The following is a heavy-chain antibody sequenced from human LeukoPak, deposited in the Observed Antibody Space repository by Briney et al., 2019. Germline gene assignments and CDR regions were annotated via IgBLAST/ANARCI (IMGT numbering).Heavy chain of an antibody. CDR3: ARVLSGNYYNGFGY. V-gene: IGHV3-21*01. J-gene: IGHJ4*02. D-gene: IGHD1-26*01. CDR2: ITSSSSYI. Sequence: GGSLRLSCAASGFTFSSYSLNWVRQAPGKGLEWVSSITSSSSYIYYADSVKGRFTISRDNAKNSLYLQMNSLRADDTAVYYCARVLSGNYYNGFGYWGQGTLVTVSS. CDR1: GFTFSSYS.